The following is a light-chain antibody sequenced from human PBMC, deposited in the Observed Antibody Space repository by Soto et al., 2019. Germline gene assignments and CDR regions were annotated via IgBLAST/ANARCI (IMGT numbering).Light chain of an antibody. CDR2: LNNDGSH. CDR1: GGHSSYA. J-gene: IGLJ3*02. Sequence: QLVLTQSPSASASLGASVKLTCTLSGGHSSYAIAWHQQQPEKGPRYLMNLNNDGSHTTGDGIPDRFSGSSSGAERYLTNSSLQSEDEADYYCQTWATGIWVFGGGTKLTVL. V-gene: IGLV4-69*01. CDR3: QTWATGIWV.